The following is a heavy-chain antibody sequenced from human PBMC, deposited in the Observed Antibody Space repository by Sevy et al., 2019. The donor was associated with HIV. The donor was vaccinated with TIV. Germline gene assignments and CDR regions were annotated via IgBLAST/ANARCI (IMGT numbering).Heavy chain of an antibody. CDR2: INPNSGGT. Sequence: ASVKVSCKASGYTFTGYYMHWVRQAPGQGLEWMGRINPNSGGTNYAQKFQGRVTMTRDTSISTAYMELSSLRSDDTAVYYCVRGGGCSGGSCYGEHAFDIWGQGTMVTVSS. D-gene: IGHD2-15*01. CDR3: VRGGGCSGGSCYGEHAFDI. CDR1: GYTFTGYY. V-gene: IGHV1-2*06. J-gene: IGHJ3*02.